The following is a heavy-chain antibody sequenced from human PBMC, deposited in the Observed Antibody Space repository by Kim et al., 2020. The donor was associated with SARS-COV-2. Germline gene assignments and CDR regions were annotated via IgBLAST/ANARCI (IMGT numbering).Heavy chain of an antibody. V-gene: IGHV4-59*08. CDR3: VKYSSXGNRFXP. CDR2: IYYSGST. CDR1: PGSMNSYY. Sequence: SETLSLTCTVSPGSMNSYYWSWIRQSPGKGLEWIGYIYYSGSTNYNPSLKSRVTISVDTSKNQFPLKVNSVTAADTAVYYCVKYSSXGNRFXPWGQGTLVTVSS. D-gene: IGHD3-22*01. J-gene: IGHJ5*02.